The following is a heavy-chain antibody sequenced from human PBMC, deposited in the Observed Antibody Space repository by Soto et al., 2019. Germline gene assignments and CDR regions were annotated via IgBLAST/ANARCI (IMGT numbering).Heavy chain of an antibody. CDR1: GFTVSSNY. CDR2: IYSGGST. Sequence: EVQLVESGGGLVQPGGSLRLSCAASGFTVSSNYMSWVRQAPGKGLEGVSVIYSGGSTYYADSVKGRFTISRHNSKNTLYLQMNSLRAEDTAVYYCARYSGYDYFDYWGQGTLVTVSS. J-gene: IGHJ4*02. CDR3: ARYSGYDYFDY. V-gene: IGHV3-53*04. D-gene: IGHD5-12*01.